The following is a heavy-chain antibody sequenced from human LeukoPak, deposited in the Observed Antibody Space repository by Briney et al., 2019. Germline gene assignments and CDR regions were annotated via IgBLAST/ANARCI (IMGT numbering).Heavy chain of an antibody. CDR3: ARAAIAVAGTFDY. CDR1: GGSFSGYY. V-gene: IGHV4-34*01. D-gene: IGHD6-19*01. J-gene: IGHJ4*02. Sequence: KPSETLSLTCAVYGGSFSGYYWSWIRQPPGKGLEWIGEINHSGSTNYNPSLKSRVTISVDTSKNQFSLKLSSVTAADTAVYYCARAAIAVAGTFDYWGQGTLVTVSS. CDR2: INHSGST.